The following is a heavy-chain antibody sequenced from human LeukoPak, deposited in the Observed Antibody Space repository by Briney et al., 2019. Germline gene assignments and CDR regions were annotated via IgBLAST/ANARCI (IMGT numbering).Heavy chain of an antibody. D-gene: IGHD6-13*01. Sequence: PGGSLRLSCAASGFTFDDYAMHWVRQVPGKGLEWVSGISWNSGSIGYADSVKGRFTISRDNAKNSLYLQMNSLRAEDTALYYCAKDIGYSSSWSRGFDYWGQGTLVTVSS. V-gene: IGHV3-9*01. CDR1: GFTFDDYA. CDR3: AKDIGYSSSWSRGFDY. J-gene: IGHJ4*02. CDR2: ISWNSGSI.